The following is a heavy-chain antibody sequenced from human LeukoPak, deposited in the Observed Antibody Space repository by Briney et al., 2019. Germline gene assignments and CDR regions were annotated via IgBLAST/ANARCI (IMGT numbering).Heavy chain of an antibody. Sequence: SETLSLTCTVSAAPISSYYWSWIRQPPGKGLEWIGYIYYSGSTNYNPSLKSRVAISVDTSKNQVSLRPSSVTAADTAVYYCARGGSLVGTTPHDTFDIWGQGTVVTVS. CDR2: IYYSGST. V-gene: IGHV4-59*01. CDR1: AAPISSYY. D-gene: IGHD1-26*01. CDR3: ARGGSLVGTTPHDTFDI. J-gene: IGHJ3*02.